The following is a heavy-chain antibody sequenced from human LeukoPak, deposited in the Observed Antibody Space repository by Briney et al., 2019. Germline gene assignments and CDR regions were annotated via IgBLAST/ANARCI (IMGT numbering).Heavy chain of an antibody. CDR2: IYTSGST. V-gene: IGHV4-61*02. CDR1: GGSISSNNHY. D-gene: IGHD6-19*01. J-gene: IGHJ4*02. Sequence: PSETLSLTCTVSGGSISSNNHYWGWIRQPAGKGLEWIGRIYTSGSTNYNPSLKSRVTMSVDTSKNQFSLKLSSVTAADTAVYYCARAFGWYYFDYWGQGTLVTVSS. CDR3: ARAFGWYYFDY.